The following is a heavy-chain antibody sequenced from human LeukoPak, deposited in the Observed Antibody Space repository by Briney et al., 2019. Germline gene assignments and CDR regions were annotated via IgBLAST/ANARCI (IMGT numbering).Heavy chain of an antibody. CDR3: ARDPGAIYYYYMDV. D-gene: IGHD7-27*01. CDR2: ISYDGSNK. J-gene: IGHJ6*03. Sequence: PGGSLRLSCAASGFTFSSYAMHWVRQAPGKGLEWVAVISYDGSNKYYADSVKGRFTISRDNAKNTLYLQMNSLRAEDTAVYYCARDPGAIYYYYMDVWGKGTTVTISS. V-gene: IGHV3-30*04. CDR1: GFTFSSYA.